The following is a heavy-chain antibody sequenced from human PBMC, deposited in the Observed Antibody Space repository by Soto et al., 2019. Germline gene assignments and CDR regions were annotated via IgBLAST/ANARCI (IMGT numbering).Heavy chain of an antibody. Sequence: SSVKVSCKASGYTFTGYYMHWVRQAPGQGLEWMGWINPNTGGTNYAQNFQGRVTMTRDTSISTAYMELSRLTSDDTAVYYCARDRPPDFWGQGTPVTVSS. CDR1: GYTFTGYY. D-gene: IGHD6-6*01. V-gene: IGHV1-2*02. J-gene: IGHJ4*02. CDR2: INPNTGGT. CDR3: ARDRPPDF.